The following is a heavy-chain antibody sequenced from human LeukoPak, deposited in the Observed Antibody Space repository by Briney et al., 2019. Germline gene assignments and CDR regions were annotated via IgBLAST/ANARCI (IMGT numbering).Heavy chain of an antibody. J-gene: IGHJ4*02. CDR2: IYYSGYSGTT. D-gene: IGHD5-12*01. CDR1: GASISGSIYY. CDR3: ARTYSGYDGADY. V-gene: IGHV4-39*07. Sequence: SETLSLTCTVSGASISGSIYYWGWIRQPPGRGLEWVGSIYYSGYSGTTYYTPSLKSRVTVSVDTSKNHFSLNLNSVTAAGTAVYYCARTYSGYDGADYWGQGTLVTVSS.